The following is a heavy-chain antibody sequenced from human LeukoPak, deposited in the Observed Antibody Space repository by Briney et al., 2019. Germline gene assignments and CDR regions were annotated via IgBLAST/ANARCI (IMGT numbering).Heavy chain of an antibody. D-gene: IGHD6-19*01. Sequence: GGSLRLSCAASGFTFSSYSMNWVRQAPGKGLEWVSSISSSSSYIYYADSVKGRFTISRDNAKNSLYLQMNSLRAEDTAVYYCAGEPSSGWYESLDYWGQGTLVTVSS. V-gene: IGHV3-21*01. CDR1: GFTFSSYS. CDR2: ISSSSSYI. J-gene: IGHJ4*02. CDR3: AGEPSSGWYESLDY.